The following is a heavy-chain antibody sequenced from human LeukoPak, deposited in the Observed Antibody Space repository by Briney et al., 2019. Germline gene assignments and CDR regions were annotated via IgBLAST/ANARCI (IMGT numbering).Heavy chain of an antibody. Sequence: GGSLRLSCAASGFTFSRDSMNWVRQAPGKGLEWVSSISSSSNYIYYADSVKGRFTISRDNAKNSLYLQMNSLRAEDTAVYYCARGGGYSGYDLDAFDIWGQGTMVTVSS. CDR3: ARGGGYSGYDLDAFDI. CDR1: GFTFSRDS. CDR2: ISSSSNYI. J-gene: IGHJ3*02. V-gene: IGHV3-21*01. D-gene: IGHD5-12*01.